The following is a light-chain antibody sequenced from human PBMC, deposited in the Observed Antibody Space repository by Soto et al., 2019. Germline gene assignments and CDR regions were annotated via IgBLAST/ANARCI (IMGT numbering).Light chain of an antibody. CDR2: GTS. Sequence: ETVMTQSPATLSVSPGERATLSCRASQSVSTNLAWYQQKPGQAPRLLIYGTSTRATGIPARFSGSGSGTEFTLTISSLQSEDFAAYYCQQYNNWPPYTFGQGTKLEIK. CDR1: QSVSTN. J-gene: IGKJ2*01. V-gene: IGKV3-15*01. CDR3: QQYNNWPPYT.